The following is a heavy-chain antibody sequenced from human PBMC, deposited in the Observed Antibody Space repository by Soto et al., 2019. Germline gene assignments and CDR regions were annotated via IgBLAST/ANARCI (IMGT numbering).Heavy chain of an antibody. Sequence: QVQLVQSGAEEKKPGASVKVSCKASGYTFTNYATHWVRQAPGQRLEWMGWINAGIGNTKYSQKFQGRVTITRDTSASTAYMELSSLRSEDTAVYYCARVSGYYLPDYWGQGTLVTVSS. D-gene: IGHD5-12*01. J-gene: IGHJ4*02. CDR3: ARVSGYYLPDY. CDR2: INAGIGNT. CDR1: GYTFTNYA. V-gene: IGHV1-3*05.